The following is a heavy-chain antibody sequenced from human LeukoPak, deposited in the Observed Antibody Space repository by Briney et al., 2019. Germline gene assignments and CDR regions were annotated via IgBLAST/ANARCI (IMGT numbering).Heavy chain of an antibody. CDR2: ISYDGSNK. V-gene: IGHV3-30*04. Sequence: GRSLRLSCAASGFTFSSYAMHWVRQAPGEGLEWVAVISYDGSNKYYADSVKGRFTISRDNSKNTLYLQVNSLRAEDTAVYYCARGLGYSYGYPDHYYYYGMDVWGQGTTVTVSS. CDR1: GFTFSSYA. J-gene: IGHJ6*02. CDR3: ARGLGYSYGYPDHYYYYGMDV. D-gene: IGHD5-18*01.